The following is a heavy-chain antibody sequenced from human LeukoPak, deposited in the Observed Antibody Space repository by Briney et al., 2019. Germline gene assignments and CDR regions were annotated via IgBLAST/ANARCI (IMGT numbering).Heavy chain of an antibody. Sequence: SETLSLTCAVYGGSFSGYYWSWIRQPPGKGLEWIGKISHSGSTNYNPSLKSRVTISVDTSKNQFSLKLSSVTAADTAVYYCARGNYYYYYGMDVWGQGTTVTVSS. CDR3: ARGNYYYYYGMDV. J-gene: IGHJ6*02. CDR1: GGSFSGYY. CDR2: ISHSGST. V-gene: IGHV4-34*01.